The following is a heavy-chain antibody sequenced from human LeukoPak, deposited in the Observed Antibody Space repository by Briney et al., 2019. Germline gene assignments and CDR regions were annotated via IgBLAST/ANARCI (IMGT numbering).Heavy chain of an antibody. V-gene: IGHV4-59*01. CDR2: IYYSGDT. CDR3: ARTYCDSTTCYDAFDI. D-gene: IGHD2-2*01. Sequence: PSQTLSLTCTVSGGSINSYYWSWIRQPPGKGLEWIAYIYYSGDTNYNPSLKSRVTISIDTSKNQFSLKLRSVTAADTAVYYCARTYCDSTTCYDAFDIWGQGTVVTVSS. CDR1: GGSINSYY. J-gene: IGHJ3*02.